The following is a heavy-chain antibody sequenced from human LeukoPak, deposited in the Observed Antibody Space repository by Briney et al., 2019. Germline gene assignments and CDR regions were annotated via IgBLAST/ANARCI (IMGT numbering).Heavy chain of an antibody. CDR3: AGLPNAFTIFGVVISDY. CDR2: IYHSGNT. CDR1: GYSISSGYY. D-gene: IGHD3-3*01. J-gene: IGHJ4*02. V-gene: IGHV4-38-2*02. Sequence: SETLSLTCIVSGYSISSGYYWGWIRQPPGKGLEWIGSIYHSGNTYYNPSLQSRVTISVDTSKNQFSLKLSSVTAADTAVYYCAGLPNAFTIFGVVISDYWGQGTLVTVSS.